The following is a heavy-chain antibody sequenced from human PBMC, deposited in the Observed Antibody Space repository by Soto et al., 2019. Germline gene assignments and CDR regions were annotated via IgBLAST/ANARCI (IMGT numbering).Heavy chain of an antibody. D-gene: IGHD3-3*01. CDR1: GGSISSYY. CDR3: AREEWLLYASGWFDP. Sequence: SETLSLTCTVSGGSISSYYWSWIRQPAGKGLEWIGRIYTSGSTNYNTYLKSRVTMSVDKSKNQFSLKLSSVTAADTAVYYCAREEWLLYASGWFDPWGQGTLVTVSS. V-gene: IGHV4-4*07. CDR2: IYTSGST. J-gene: IGHJ5*02.